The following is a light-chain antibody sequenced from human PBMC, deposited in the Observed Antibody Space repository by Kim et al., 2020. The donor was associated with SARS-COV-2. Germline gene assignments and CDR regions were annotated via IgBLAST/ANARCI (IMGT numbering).Light chain of an antibody. CDR1: QRVSSD. Sequence: SPGERVTLSCRAGQRVSSDVAWYQQTPGQPPRLLIYGASTRAAGVPARFSGGGSGTEFTFTISSLQSEDFAVYYCQQYNDWPPAFGGGTKVDIK. J-gene: IGKJ4*01. CDR2: GAS. CDR3: QQYNDWPPA. V-gene: IGKV3-15*01.